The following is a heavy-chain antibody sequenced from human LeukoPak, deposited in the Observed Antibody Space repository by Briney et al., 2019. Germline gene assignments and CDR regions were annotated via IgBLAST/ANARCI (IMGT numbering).Heavy chain of an antibody. V-gene: IGHV3-23*01. CDR3: AKSSYYDASGYYREYYFDY. Sequence: PGGSLRLSCAASGFTFSNYAMSWVRQAPGKGLEGVSVISGSGGTTYYADSVKGRFTISRDNSKNTLYLQMNSLRDEDTAVYYCAKSSYYDASGYYREYYFDYWGQGTLVTVSS. J-gene: IGHJ4*02. CDR1: GFTFSNYA. CDR2: ISGSGGTT. D-gene: IGHD3-22*01.